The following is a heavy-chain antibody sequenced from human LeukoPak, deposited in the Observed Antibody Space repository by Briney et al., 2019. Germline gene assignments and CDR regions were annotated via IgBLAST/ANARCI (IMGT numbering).Heavy chain of an antibody. CDR3: ARHLATTVTRGYSCHPMDV. D-gene: IGHD4-17*01. V-gene: IGHV4-4*09. CDR2: IAPSGSA. CDR1: GASISTYY. Sequence: SETLSLTCTASGASISTYYWSWIRQPPGEGLEWFAYIAPSGSAVYNPSLNSRLTVSVDTSKNQFSLKLNSVTAADTAVYYCARHLATTVTRGYSCHPMDVWGKGTTVSVSS. J-gene: IGHJ6*03.